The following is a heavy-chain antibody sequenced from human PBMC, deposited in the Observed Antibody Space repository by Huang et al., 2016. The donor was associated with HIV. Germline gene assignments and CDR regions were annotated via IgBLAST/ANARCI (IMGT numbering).Heavy chain of an antibody. Sequence: VQLVQSGAEMKKSGSSVKVSCKASGGTVSSFSFTWVRQAPGPGLEWMGGIIPLHDTTDLAKKFRGRVTLTADESTNTAFMELSGLTSQDTAVYYCARGVGNSNRGFDIWGQGTLVTVS. CDR3: ARGVGNSNRGFDI. CDR1: GGTVSSFS. D-gene: IGHD5-18*01. CDR2: IIPLHDTT. J-gene: IGHJ4*02. V-gene: IGHV1-69*13.